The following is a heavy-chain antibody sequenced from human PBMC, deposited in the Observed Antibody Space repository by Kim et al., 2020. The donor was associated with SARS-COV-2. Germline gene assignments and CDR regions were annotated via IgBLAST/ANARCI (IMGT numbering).Heavy chain of an antibody. V-gene: IGHV4-4*07. J-gene: IGHJ4*02. D-gene: IGHD1-7*01. CDR2: VSFSGTT. CDR1: GGSISGNY. Sequence: SETLSLTCTVSGGSISGNYWSWLRQPAGKGLEWIGRVSFSGTTDYNPSLKNRITMSVDTSENQFFLRLKSVTAAETAVFFFAGGGNNWNFYFDSWGQGTL. CDR3: AGGGNNWNFYFDS.